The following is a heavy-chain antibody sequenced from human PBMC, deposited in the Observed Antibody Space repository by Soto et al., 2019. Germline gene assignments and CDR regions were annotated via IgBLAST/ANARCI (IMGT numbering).Heavy chain of an antibody. Sequence: QVQLVQSGAEVKKPGSSVKVSCKASGGTFSSYAISWVRQAPGQGLEWMGGIIPIFGTANYAQKFQGRVTITADESTSPAYMERSSVKSEDTAVYYCATPHRWGYCSGGSCYTDERYYFDYWGQGTLVTVSS. D-gene: IGHD2-15*01. J-gene: IGHJ4*02. CDR3: ATPHRWGYCSGGSCYTDERYYFDY. CDR2: IIPIFGTA. CDR1: GGTFSSYA. V-gene: IGHV1-69*01.